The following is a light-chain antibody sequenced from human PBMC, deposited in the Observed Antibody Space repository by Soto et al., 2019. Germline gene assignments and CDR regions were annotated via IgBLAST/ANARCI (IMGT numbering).Light chain of an antibody. CDR1: QSVSSN. J-gene: IGKJ1*01. CDR3: QQYNNWPPWT. Sequence: EMLMTQSPATLSVSPGERATLSCRASQSVSSNFAWYQQKPGQAPRLLIYGASTRATGIPARFSGSGSGTEFTLTISSLQSEDFAVYYCQQYNNWPPWTFGQGTKVEIK. V-gene: IGKV3-15*01. CDR2: GAS.